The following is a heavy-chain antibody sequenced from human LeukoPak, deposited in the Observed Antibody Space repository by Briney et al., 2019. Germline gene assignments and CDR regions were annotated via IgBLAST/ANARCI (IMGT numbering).Heavy chain of an antibody. CDR1: GFTFSSYA. J-gene: IGHJ4*02. CDR2: ISGNGGGT. Sequence: GGCLRLSCAASGFTFSSYAMSWARQAPGKGLEWVSGISGNGGGTYYADSAKGRFTISRDNSKNTLYLQMNSLRAEDTAVYYCAKSFGYSRSWFDYWGQGTLVTVSS. CDR3: AKSFGYSRSWFDY. D-gene: IGHD6-13*01. V-gene: IGHV3-23*01.